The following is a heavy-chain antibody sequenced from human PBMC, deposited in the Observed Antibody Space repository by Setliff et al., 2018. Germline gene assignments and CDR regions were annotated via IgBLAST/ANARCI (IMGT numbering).Heavy chain of an antibody. J-gene: IGHJ6*03. V-gene: IGHV4-39*01. CDR2: IYYTGDP. D-gene: IGHD3-10*01. CDR3: ARHVGSRSRGYNYYYYYMDV. CDR1: GGFINNGDYN. Sequence: SETLSLTCTVSGGFINNGDYNWGWVRQPPGEGLEWIGSIYYTGDPYYNPSLKSRVTMSVDTSRNQLSLKLTSVTAADTAVYYCARHVGSRSRGYNYYYYYMDVWGKGTTVTVSS.